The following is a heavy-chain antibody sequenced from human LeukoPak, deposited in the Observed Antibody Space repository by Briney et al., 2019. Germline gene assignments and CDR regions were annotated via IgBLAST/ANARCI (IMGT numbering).Heavy chain of an antibody. Sequence: ASVKVSCKASGYTFTSYGISWVRQAPGQGLGWMGWISAYNGNTNYAQKLQGRVTMTTDTSTSTAYMELRSLRSDDTAVYYCAREDDYVWGSYRSFDYWGQGTLVTVSS. CDR1: GYTFTSYG. J-gene: IGHJ4*02. V-gene: IGHV1-18*01. CDR3: AREDDYVWGSYRSFDY. D-gene: IGHD3-16*02. CDR2: ISAYNGNT.